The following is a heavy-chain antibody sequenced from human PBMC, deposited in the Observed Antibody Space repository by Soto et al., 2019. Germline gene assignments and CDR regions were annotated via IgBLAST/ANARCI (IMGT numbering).Heavy chain of an antibody. D-gene: IGHD2-2*01. V-gene: IGHV4-31*03. CDR3: ARCSLVVVPAPGFDP. CDR2: IYYSGTT. J-gene: IGHJ5*02. CDR1: GGSISSGGYY. Sequence: PSETLSLTCTVSGGSISSGGYYWSWIRQHPGKGLAWIGYIYYSGTTYYNPSLKSRVTISVDTSKNQFSLKLSSVSAADTALYYCARCSLVVVPAPGFDPWGRGTLVTVS.